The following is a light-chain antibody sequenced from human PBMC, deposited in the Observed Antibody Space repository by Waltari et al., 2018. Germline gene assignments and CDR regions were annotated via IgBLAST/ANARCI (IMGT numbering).Light chain of an antibody. CDR3: LLSYAGARV. J-gene: IGLJ3*02. V-gene: IGLV7-46*01. CDR1: TGPVTNDHF. Sequence: QAGVTQESSLTVSPGGTVTLTCGSSTGPVTNDHFPYWFQQKPGQAPRALIYDGTNRQSWTPARFSGSLGGGKAALTLSRAQPEDETVYYCLLSYAGARVFGGGTKLTVL. CDR2: DGT.